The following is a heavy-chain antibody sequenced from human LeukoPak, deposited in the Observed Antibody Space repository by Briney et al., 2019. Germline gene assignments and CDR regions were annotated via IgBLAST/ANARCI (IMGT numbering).Heavy chain of an antibody. J-gene: IGHJ4*02. D-gene: IGHD2-2*01. CDR1: GGTFSSYA. CDR3: ASPRYDCSSTSCYGLDY. Sequence: SVTVSCKASGGTFSSYAISWVRQAPGQGLEWMGGIIPIFGTANYAQKFQGRVTITADESTSTAYMELSSLRSEDTAVYYCASPRYDCSSTSCYGLDYWGQGTLVTVSS. CDR2: IIPIFGTA. V-gene: IGHV1-69*13.